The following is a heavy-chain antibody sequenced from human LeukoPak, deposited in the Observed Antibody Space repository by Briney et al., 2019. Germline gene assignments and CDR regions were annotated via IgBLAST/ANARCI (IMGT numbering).Heavy chain of an antibody. CDR2: ISYDGRNK. V-gene: IGHV3-30*04. Sequence: QAGGSLRLSCAASGFSFSRNAMHWVRQAPGKGLEWVAVISYDGRNKYYADSVKGRFTMSRYNSKNTLYLQMNSLRAEDTAMYYCAREVRGYCYFDYWGQGTLVTVSS. CDR3: AREVRGYCYFDY. CDR1: GFSFSRNA. J-gene: IGHJ4*02. D-gene: IGHD3-22*01.